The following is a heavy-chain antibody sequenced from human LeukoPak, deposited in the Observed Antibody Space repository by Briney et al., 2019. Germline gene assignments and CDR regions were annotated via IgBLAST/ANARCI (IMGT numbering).Heavy chain of an antibody. J-gene: IGHJ4*02. CDR3: ARDARHCTSSSCYSFYLAS. D-gene: IGHD2-8*01. CDR2: MNPNSGDT. V-gene: IGHV1-2*02. Sequence: ASVKVSCKASGYTFTGYYIHWVRQAPGQGLDWMGWMNPNSGDTKYAQKFQGRVTMTRDTSISTGYMELKWLRSDDTAVYYCARDARHCTSSSCYSFYLASWGQGTLVTVSS. CDR1: GYTFTGYY.